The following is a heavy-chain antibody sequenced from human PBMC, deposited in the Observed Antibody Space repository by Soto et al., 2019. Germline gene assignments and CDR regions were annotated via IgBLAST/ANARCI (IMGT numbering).Heavy chain of an antibody. V-gene: IGHV4-31*03. CDR1: GGSISSGGYY. J-gene: IGHJ4*02. CDR2: IYYSGST. Sequence: SETLSLTCTVSGGSISSGGYYWSWIRQHPGKGLEWIGYIYYSGSTYYNPSLKSRVTISVDTSKNQFSLKLSSVTAADTAVYYRARAFSIAAHVGWGQGTLVTVSS. CDR3: ARAFSIAAHVG. D-gene: IGHD6-13*01.